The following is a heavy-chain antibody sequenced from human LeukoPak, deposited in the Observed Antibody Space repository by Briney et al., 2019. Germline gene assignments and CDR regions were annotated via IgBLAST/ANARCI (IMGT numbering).Heavy chain of an antibody. Sequence: KPSETLSLTCTVSGGSLSSYYWSWIRQPAGKGLEWIGRIYTSGSTNYNPSLKSRVTMSVDTPKNQFSLKLSSVTAADTAVYYCAANVGYCSGGSCYPVDYWGQGTLVTVSS. CDR2: IYTSGST. D-gene: IGHD2-15*01. CDR3: AANVGYCSGGSCYPVDY. V-gene: IGHV4-4*07. J-gene: IGHJ4*02. CDR1: GGSLSSYY.